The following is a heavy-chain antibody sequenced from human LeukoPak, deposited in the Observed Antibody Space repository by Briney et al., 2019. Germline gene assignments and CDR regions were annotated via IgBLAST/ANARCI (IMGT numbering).Heavy chain of an antibody. Sequence: ASVKVSCKASGYTFTSYDINWVRQATGQGLEWMGWMNPNSGNTGYAQKFQGRVTMTRNTSISTAYMELSSLRSDDTAVYYCARDHCISAGCYEDYYYGMDVWGQGTTVTVSS. CDR1: GYTFTSYD. J-gene: IGHJ6*02. CDR3: ARDHCISAGCYEDYYYGMDV. V-gene: IGHV1-8*01. CDR2: MNPNSGNT. D-gene: IGHD2-2*01.